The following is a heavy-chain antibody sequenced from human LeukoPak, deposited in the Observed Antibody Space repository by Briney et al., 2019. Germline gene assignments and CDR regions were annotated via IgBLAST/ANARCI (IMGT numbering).Heavy chain of an antibody. CDR1: GGSFSGYY. CDR2: INHSGST. CDR3: ARVDLGDLYDILTGSSNYYYGMDV. V-gene: IGHV4-34*01. Sequence: PSETLSLTCAVYGGSFSGYYWSWIRQPSGKGLEWIGEINHSGSTNYNPSLKSRVTISVDTSKNQFSLKLSSVTAADTAVYYCARVDLGDLYDILTGSSNYYYGMDVWGQGTTVTVSS. J-gene: IGHJ6*02. D-gene: IGHD3-9*01.